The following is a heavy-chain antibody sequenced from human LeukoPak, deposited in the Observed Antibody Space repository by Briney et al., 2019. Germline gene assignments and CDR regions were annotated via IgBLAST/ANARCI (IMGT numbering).Heavy chain of an antibody. CDR3: ARDSSAAGRYNWFDP. CDR2: ISAYNGNT. D-gene: IGHD6-13*01. J-gene: IGHJ5*02. V-gene: IGHV1-18*01. Sequence: ASVKVSCKASGYTFTSYGISWVRQAPGQGLEWMGWISAYNGNTNYAQKLQGRVTMTTDTSTSTAYMELRSLRSDDTAVYYCARDSSAAGRYNWFDPWGQGTLVTVSS. CDR1: GYTFTSYG.